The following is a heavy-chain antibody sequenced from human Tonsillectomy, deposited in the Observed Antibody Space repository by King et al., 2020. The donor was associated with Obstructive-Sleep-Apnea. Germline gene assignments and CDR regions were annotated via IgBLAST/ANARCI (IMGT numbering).Heavy chain of an antibody. D-gene: IGHD1-26*01. CDR2: IYWDDDK. CDR1: GFSLSTGGVG. CDR3: AHRHVDGSYLGFDY. J-gene: IGHJ4*02. V-gene: IGHV2-5*02. Sequence: ITLKESGPALVKPTQTLTLTCTFSGFSLSTGGVGVGWIRQPPGKALEWLGIIYWDDDKRYRPSLKTRLTITKDTSKNQVVLTMTNMDPVDTATYYCAHRHVDGSYLGFDYWGQGTLVTVSS.